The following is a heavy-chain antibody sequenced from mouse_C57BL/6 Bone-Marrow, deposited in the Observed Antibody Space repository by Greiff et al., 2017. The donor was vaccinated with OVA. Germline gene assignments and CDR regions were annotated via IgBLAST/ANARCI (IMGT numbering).Heavy chain of an antibody. J-gene: IGHJ2*01. CDR2: IYPRSGNT. D-gene: IGHD4-1*01. Sequence: QVQLKQSGAELARPGASVKLSCKASGYTFTSYGISWVKQRTGQGLEWIGEIYPRSGNTYYNEKFKGKATLTADKDSSTAYMELRSLTSADSAVYVCAKSPLTGTAYCDYWGQGTTLTVSS. V-gene: IGHV1-81*01. CDR1: GYTFTSYG. CDR3: AKSPLTGTAYCDY.